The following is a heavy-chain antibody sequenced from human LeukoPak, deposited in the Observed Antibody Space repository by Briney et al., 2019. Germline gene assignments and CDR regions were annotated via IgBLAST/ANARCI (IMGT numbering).Heavy chain of an antibody. J-gene: IGHJ6*03. Sequence: GASVKVSCKASGGSFSSYAISWVRQAPGQGLEWMGRIVPVFGTANYAQKFQERVTITADTVSNTAYLEVTSLTSDDTALYFCAKQGAARQDYYMDFWGNGTTVTVSS. CDR1: GGSFSSYA. D-gene: IGHD5-18*01. CDR2: IVPVFGTA. CDR3: AKQGAARQDYYMDF. V-gene: IGHV1-69*06.